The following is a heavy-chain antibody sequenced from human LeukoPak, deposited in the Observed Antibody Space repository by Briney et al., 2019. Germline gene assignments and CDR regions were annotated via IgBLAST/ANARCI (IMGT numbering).Heavy chain of an antibody. Sequence: PSETLSLTCTVSGGSISSYYWSWIRQPPGKGLEWIGYIYYSGSTNYNPSLKSRVTISVDTSKNQFSLKLSSVTAADTAVYYCARAGGGIHSNSWFYAFDIWGQGTMVTVSS. J-gene: IGHJ3*02. CDR2: IYYSGST. CDR3: ARAGGGIHSNSWFYAFDI. CDR1: GGSISSYY. V-gene: IGHV4-59*01. D-gene: IGHD6-13*01.